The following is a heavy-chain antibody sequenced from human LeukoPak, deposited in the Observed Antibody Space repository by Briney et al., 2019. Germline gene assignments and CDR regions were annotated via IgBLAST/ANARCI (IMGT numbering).Heavy chain of an antibody. CDR2: ISGSGGST. Sequence: SGGSLRLSCAASGFTFSSYAMSWVRQAPGKGLEWVSAISGSGGSTYYADSVKGRFTISRDNSKNTLYLQMNSLRAEDTAVYYCAEDQVVVVPAAISYYFDYWGQGTLVTVSS. J-gene: IGHJ4*02. V-gene: IGHV3-23*01. D-gene: IGHD2-2*01. CDR1: GFTFSSYA. CDR3: AEDQVVVVPAAISYYFDY.